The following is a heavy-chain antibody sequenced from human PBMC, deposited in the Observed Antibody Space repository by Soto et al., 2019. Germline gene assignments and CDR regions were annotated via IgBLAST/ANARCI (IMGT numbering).Heavy chain of an antibody. Sequence: QLQLQESGPRLVKPSETLSLICSVSGGSIRSGSNYWAWIRQPPGKGLDWIGTVYYNGNTYYNASLKSRVTISADTYKNQFSLKLSSVSAADTAVYYCGRQTIVRGVLSWFDPWGQGPLVTVSS. CDR1: GGSIRSGSNY. J-gene: IGHJ5*02. V-gene: IGHV4-39*01. CDR3: GRQTIVRGVLSWFDP. CDR2: VYYNGNT. D-gene: IGHD3-10*01.